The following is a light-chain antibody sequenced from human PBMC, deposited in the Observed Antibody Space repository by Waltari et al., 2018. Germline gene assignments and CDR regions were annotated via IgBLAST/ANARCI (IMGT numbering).Light chain of an antibody. Sequence: DIQMTQSPSSLSASVGDRVTITCRASQSISSHLNWYQQKPGKAPRRLIYLTSNLQSGVPSRVSGSGSGTDFTPTISSLQPEDFATYYCQQSYSTPRTFGQGTKVEIK. J-gene: IGKJ1*01. CDR2: LTS. CDR3: QQSYSTPRT. CDR1: QSISSH. V-gene: IGKV1-39*01.